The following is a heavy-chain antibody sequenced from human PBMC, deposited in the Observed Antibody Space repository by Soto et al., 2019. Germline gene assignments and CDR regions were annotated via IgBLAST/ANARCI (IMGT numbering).Heavy chain of an antibody. J-gene: IGHJ4*02. Sequence: QVQLVGSGGGVVQPGRSLRLSCAASGFTFSSYGMHWVRQAPGKGLEWVAVISYDGSNKYYADSVKGRFTISRDNSKNTLYLLMNSLRAEDTAVYYCAKDRARYCGGGSCYSIFDYWGQGTLVTVSS. CDR2: ISYDGSNK. D-gene: IGHD2-15*01. CDR1: GFTFSSYG. CDR3: AKDRARYCGGGSCYSIFDY. V-gene: IGHV3-30*18.